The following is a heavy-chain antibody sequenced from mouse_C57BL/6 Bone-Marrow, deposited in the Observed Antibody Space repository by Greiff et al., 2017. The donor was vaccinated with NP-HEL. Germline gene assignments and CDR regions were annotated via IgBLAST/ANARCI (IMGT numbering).Heavy chain of an antibody. D-gene: IGHD2-4*01. CDR1: GFTFSDYY. Sequence: DVKLVESEGGLVQPGSSMKLSCTASGFTFSDYYMAWVRQVPEKGLEWVANINYDGSSTYYLDSLKSRFIISRDNAKNILYLQMSSLKSEDTATYYCARCYDFDYYAMDYWGQGTSVTVSS. CDR2: INYDGSST. V-gene: IGHV5-16*01. CDR3: ARCYDFDYYAMDY. J-gene: IGHJ4*01.